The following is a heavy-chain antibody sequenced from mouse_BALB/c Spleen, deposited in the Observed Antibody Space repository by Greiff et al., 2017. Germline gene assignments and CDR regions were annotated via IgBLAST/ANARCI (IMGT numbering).Heavy chain of an antibody. Sequence: QVHVKQSGAELAKPGASVKMSCKASGYTFTSYWMHWVKQRPGQGLEWIGYINPSTGYTEYNQKFKDKATLTADKSSSTAYMQLSSLTSEDSAVYYCARVHYHGSLPYWGQGTLVTVSA. D-gene: IGHD1-2*01. J-gene: IGHJ3*01. CDR2: INPSTGYT. CDR3: ARVHYHGSLPY. CDR1: GYTFTSYW. V-gene: IGHV1-7*01.